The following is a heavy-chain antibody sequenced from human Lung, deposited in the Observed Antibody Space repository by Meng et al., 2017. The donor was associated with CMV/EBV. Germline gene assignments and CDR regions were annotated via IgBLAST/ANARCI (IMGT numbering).Heavy chain of an antibody. CDR3: VRDSGYGYAIEI. CDR1: GGSVSSGGYY. D-gene: IGHD4-17*01. CDR2: IYYSGST. V-gene: IGHV4-61*08. J-gene: IGHJ3*02. Sequence: SETLSLXCAVSGGSVSSGGYYWSWIRQPPGKGLEWIGFIYYSGSTNYNPALKSRVTISIGTSKDQYSLRLSSVTAADTALYYCVRDSGYGYAIEIWGKGTMVTVSS.